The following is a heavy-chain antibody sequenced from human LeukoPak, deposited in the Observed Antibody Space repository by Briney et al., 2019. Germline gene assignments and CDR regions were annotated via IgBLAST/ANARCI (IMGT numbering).Heavy chain of an antibody. J-gene: IGHJ4*02. Sequence: PSETLSLTCTVSGGSISSSSYYWGWIRQPPGKGLEWIGSIYYSGSTYYNPSLKSRVTISVDTSKNQFSLKLSSVTAADTAVYYCARDPRLRFGYFDYWGQGTLVTVSS. V-gene: IGHV4-39*07. CDR3: ARDPRLRFGYFDY. D-gene: IGHD3-10*01. CDR2: IYYSGST. CDR1: GGSISSSSYY.